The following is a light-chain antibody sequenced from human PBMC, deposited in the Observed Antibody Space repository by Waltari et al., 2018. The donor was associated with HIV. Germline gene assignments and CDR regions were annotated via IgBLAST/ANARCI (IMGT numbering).Light chain of an antibody. CDR2: KTS. V-gene: IGKV1-5*03. Sequence: DVQMTQSPSTLSASVGDKVTITCRASQIIHNWLAWYQQKPGKPPKLLIYKTSYLEIGVPRRFSGSGSGADFTLTIDGLQPDDFATYYCQQYNSHSYTFGQGTKVDVK. J-gene: IGKJ2*01. CDR3: QQYNSHSYT. CDR1: QIIHNW.